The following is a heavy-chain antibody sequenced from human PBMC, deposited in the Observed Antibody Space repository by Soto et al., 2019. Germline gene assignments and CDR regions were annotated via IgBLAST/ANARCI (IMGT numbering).Heavy chain of an antibody. CDR1: GFTFTTFA. CDR2: ISGSGDST. V-gene: IGHV3-23*01. Sequence: GGSLSSPGPASGFTFTTFALTWFRKPQGQGLEGVSAISGSGDSTYYADSVKGRFTISRDNSKNTLYLQVNGLRAEDTAVYYCAKGFGFGEHYGMDVWGQGTTVTVSS. CDR3: AKGFGFGEHYGMDV. J-gene: IGHJ6*02. D-gene: IGHD3-10*01.